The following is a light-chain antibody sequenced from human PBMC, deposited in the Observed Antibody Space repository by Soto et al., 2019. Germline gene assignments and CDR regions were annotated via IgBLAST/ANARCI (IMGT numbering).Light chain of an antibody. CDR1: QSIGNRY. V-gene: IGKV3-20*01. CDR2: ATS. Sequence: EIVLTQSPGTLSSSPGERATLSCRASQSIGNRYFAWYQHQPGHAPRLLIYATSSRATGGPDRFGGSGSGTESTPTINRLEPEDFAVYYCQQQVASPRTFGQGNKVDIK. CDR3: QQQVASPRT. J-gene: IGKJ1*01.